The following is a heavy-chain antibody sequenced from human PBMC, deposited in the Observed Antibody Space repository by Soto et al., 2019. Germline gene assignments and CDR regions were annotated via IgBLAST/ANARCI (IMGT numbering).Heavy chain of an antibody. J-gene: IGHJ4*02. CDR1: GGSMSNYF. Sequence: PSETLSLTCTVSGGSMSNYFWTWIRQPPGKGLEWIGYIHYSGTTSFLPSYNPSRRSRVTIPEDTAKNQFSLKLLSVTTADTAVYFCAAGEASSRNLAPYYLDFWGQGTLVTVSS. CDR3: AAGEASSRNLAPYYLDF. V-gene: IGHV4-59*01. CDR2: IHYSGTTSFLP. D-gene: IGHD6-13*01.